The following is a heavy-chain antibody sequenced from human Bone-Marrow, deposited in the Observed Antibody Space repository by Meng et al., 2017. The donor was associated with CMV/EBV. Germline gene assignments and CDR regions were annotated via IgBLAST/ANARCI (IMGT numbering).Heavy chain of an antibody. CDR2: IRYDGSNK. CDR3: APNTI. CDR1: GFTFSSYG. J-gene: IGHJ4*02. Sequence: GESLKISCAASGFTFSSYGMHWVRQAPGKGLEWVAFIRYDGSNKYYADSVKGRFTISRDNSKNTLYLQMNSLRAEDTAVYYCAPNTIWAQGTLVTVPS. D-gene: IGHD3-10*01. V-gene: IGHV3-30*02.